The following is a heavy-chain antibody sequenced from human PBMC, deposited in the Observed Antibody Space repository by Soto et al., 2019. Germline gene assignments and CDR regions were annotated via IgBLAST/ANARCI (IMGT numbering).Heavy chain of an antibody. V-gene: IGHV3-9*01. CDR1: GFSFDGYA. Sequence: GGSLRLSCAASGFSFDGYAMNWVRQPPGKGLEWVSGISWNSGNIDYADSVKGRFTISRDNAKNSLYLQMNSLRAEDTALYYCVKASKYSRSQGWFDPWGQGTMVTVSS. D-gene: IGHD6-6*01. CDR2: ISWNSGNI. J-gene: IGHJ5*02. CDR3: VKASKYSRSQGWFDP.